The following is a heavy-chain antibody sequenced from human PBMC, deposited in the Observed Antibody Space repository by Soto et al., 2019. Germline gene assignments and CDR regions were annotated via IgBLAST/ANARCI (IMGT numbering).Heavy chain of an antibody. CDR2: INSGGSRT. D-gene: IGHD2-21*01. CDR3: TTDSRTHCAPFFDY. CDR1: GFTFSRYW. V-gene: IGHV3-74*01. J-gene: IGHJ4*02. Sequence: GGSLRLSCAASGFTFSRYWMHWVRQVPGKGLVWVSHINSGGSRTTYADSVKGRFTISRDNSKNTLYLQMNSLRAEDTAVYYCTTDSRTHCAPFFDYWGQGVLVTVSS.